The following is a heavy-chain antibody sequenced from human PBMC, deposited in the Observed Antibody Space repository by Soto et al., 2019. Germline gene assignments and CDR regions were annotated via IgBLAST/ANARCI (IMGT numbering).Heavy chain of an antibody. D-gene: IGHD6-13*01. CDR1: GSTFSNYE. J-gene: IGHJ3*02. V-gene: IGHV3-48*03. Sequence: EVQLVESGGGLVQPGGSLRLSCAASGSTFSNYEMNWVRQAPGKGLEWVSYISGSSDFLYYADSVKGRFTISRDTATNSLYLQMNSLRAEDTAVYYCATSTWYAFDIWGQGTMVTVSS. CDR3: ATSTWYAFDI. CDR2: ISGSSDFL.